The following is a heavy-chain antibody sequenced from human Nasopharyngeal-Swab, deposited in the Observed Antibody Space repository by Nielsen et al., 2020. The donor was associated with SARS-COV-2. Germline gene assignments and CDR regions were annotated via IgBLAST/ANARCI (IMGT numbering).Heavy chain of an antibody. CDR3: ATASPIVGADNWFDP. Sequence: ASVKVSCKVSGYTLTELSMHWVRQAPGNGLEWMGGFDPEDGETIYAQKFQGRVTMTEDTSTDTAYMELSSLRSEDTAVYYCATASPIVGADNWFDPWGQGTLVTVSS. V-gene: IGHV1-24*01. CDR2: FDPEDGET. CDR1: GYTLTELS. D-gene: IGHD1-26*01. J-gene: IGHJ5*02.